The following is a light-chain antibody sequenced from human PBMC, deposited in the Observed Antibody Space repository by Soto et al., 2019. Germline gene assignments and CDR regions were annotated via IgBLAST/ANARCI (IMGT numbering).Light chain of an antibody. CDR1: QNITTY. J-gene: IGKJ1*01. Sequence: DIQMTQSPSSLSASIGDRVTIPCRASQNITTYLNWYQQKPGKAPKLLIYGASSLQNGVPSRFRGSGAGTDFTLTISSLQPEGFATYYCQQGYSTLTWTFGQGTKVELK. V-gene: IGKV1-39*01. CDR3: QQGYSTLTWT. CDR2: GAS.